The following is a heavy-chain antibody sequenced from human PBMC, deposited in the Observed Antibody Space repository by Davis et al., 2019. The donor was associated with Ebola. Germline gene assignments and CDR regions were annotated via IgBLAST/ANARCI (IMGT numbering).Heavy chain of an antibody. CDR3: ARDVGGRAGY. V-gene: IGHV3-74*01. CDR2: IDTEGSTT. Sequence: PGGSLRLSCVGSEFTFRSYWFHWVRQAPGKGLEWVSRIDTEGSTTNYADSVRGRFTISRDNAKNTLFLQMNSLRADDTAVYYCARDVGGRAGYWGQGTLVTVSS. CDR1: EFTFRSYW. J-gene: IGHJ4*02.